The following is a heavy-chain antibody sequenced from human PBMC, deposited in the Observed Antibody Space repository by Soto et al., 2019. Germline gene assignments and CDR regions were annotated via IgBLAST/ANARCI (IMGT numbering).Heavy chain of an antibody. Sequence: ASVKVSCKASGDTFTANYIHWGRQAAGQGFEWMGWINPKSGGTKYPQKFQGRVTMTRDTSLSTVYMTLTRLTSDDTAAYYCERALEKGAGSAAFDYSGQGTLVTVSS. CDR2: INPKSGGT. J-gene: IGHJ4*02. V-gene: IGHV1-2*02. CDR3: ERALEKGAGSAAFDY. D-gene: IGHD1-26*01. CDR1: GDTFTANY.